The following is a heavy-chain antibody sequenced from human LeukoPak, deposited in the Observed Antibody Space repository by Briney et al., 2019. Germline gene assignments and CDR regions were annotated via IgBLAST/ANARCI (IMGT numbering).Heavy chain of an antibody. CDR1: GYTFTSYA. V-gene: IGHV1-3*01. Sequence: ASVKVSCKASGYTFTSYAMHWVRQAPGQRLEWMGWINAGNGNTKYSQKFQGRVTTTRDTSASTAYMELSSLRSEDTAVYYCARDYYYDSSGFPYNWFDPWGQGTLVTVSS. J-gene: IGHJ5*02. CDR2: INAGNGNT. CDR3: ARDYYYDSSGFPYNWFDP. D-gene: IGHD3-22*01.